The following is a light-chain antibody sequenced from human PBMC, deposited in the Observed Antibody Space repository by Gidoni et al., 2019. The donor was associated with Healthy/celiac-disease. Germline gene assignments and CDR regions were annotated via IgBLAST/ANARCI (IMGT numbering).Light chain of an antibody. CDR3: QSADSSGTSQVV. CDR2: KDS. V-gene: IGLV3-25*03. J-gene: IGLJ2*01. Sequence: SYELTQPPSVSVSPGQTARITCSGDALPKQYAYWYQQKPGKAPVLVIYKDSERPSGIPERFSGSSSGTTVTLTISGVQAEDEADYYCQSADSSGTSQVVFGGGTKLTVL. CDR1: ALPKQY.